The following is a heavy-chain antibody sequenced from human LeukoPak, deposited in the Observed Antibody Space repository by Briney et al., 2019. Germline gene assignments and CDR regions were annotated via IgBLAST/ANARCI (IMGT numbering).Heavy chain of an antibody. CDR2: IYYSGST. J-gene: IGHJ4*02. CDR1: GGSISSYY. CDR3: ARLPSYYGSGSSGADY. D-gene: IGHD3-10*01. Sequence: SETLSLTCTASGGSISSYYWSWIRQPPGKGLEWIGYIYYSGSTNYNPSLKSRVTISVDTSKNQFSLKLSSVTAADTAVYYCARLPSYYGSGSSGADYWGQGTLVTVSS. V-gene: IGHV4-59*08.